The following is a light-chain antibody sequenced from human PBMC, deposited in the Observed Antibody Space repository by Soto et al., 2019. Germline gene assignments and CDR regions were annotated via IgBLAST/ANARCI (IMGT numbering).Light chain of an antibody. J-gene: IGKJ2*01. Sequence: EIVLTQSPATLSLSPGERATLSCRASQSVNNYLAWYPQKPGQAPRLLIYDASNRATGIPARFSGSGSGTDFTLTISSPEHADFAVYYCQQRSNWPPMYTVGQGTKLEIK. CDR2: DAS. V-gene: IGKV3-11*01. CDR1: QSVNNY. CDR3: QQRSNWPPMYT.